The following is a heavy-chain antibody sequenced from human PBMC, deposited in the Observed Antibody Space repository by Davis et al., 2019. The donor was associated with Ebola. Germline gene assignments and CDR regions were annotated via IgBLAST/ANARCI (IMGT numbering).Heavy chain of an antibody. CDR2: ISYDGSNK. V-gene: IGHV3-30-3*01. CDR3: ARDILSIAARGHDLYYYYYGMDV. CDR1: GFTFSSYA. D-gene: IGHD6-6*01. Sequence: GESLKISCAASGFTFSSYAMHWVRQAPGKGLEWVAVISYDGSNKYYETSVKGRSTFSIDTSKNTLYLQMNSLRAEDTAVYYCARDILSIAARGHDLYYYYYGMDVWGQGTTVTVSS. J-gene: IGHJ6*02.